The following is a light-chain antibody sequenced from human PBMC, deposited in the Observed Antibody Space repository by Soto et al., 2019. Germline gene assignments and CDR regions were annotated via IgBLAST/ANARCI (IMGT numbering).Light chain of an antibody. CDR2: AAS. J-gene: IGKJ1*01. Sequence: DIQMTQSPSSLSASVGDRVTITCRASQSISSYLNWYQQKPGKAPKLLIYAASSLQSGVPSRFSGSGSGTDFTLTISSLQPEDFATYYCQQSYSTLRLGWTFGQGTKVDIK. CDR3: QQSYSTLRLGWT. CDR1: QSISSY. V-gene: IGKV1-39*01.